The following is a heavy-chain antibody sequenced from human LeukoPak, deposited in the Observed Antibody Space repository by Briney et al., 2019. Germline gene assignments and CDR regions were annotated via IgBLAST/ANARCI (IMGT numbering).Heavy chain of an antibody. Sequence: PGGSLRPSCAASGFTFSSYAMSWVRQAPGKGLEWVSAISGSGGSTYYADSVKGRFTISRDNSKNTLYLQMNNLRAEDTAVYYCARSGSGSYCYFDYWGQGAQVTVSS. CDR2: ISGSGGST. J-gene: IGHJ4*02. CDR3: ARSGSGSYCYFDY. V-gene: IGHV3-23*01. CDR1: GFTFSSYA. D-gene: IGHD3-10*01.